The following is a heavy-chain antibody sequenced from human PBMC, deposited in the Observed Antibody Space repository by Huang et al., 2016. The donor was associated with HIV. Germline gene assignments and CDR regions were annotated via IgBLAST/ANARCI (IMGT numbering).Heavy chain of an antibody. D-gene: IGHD1-7*01. CDR2: IKQDESGK. Sequence: VASGGRLVQPGGSLRVSCVGSTFRFGAYWMSWVRQSPGKGLEWVANIKQDESGKYYVDSVKGRFNISRDNAKKVLFLEMNNVRVEDTATYYCATKTAAMDIWGQGTTVTVS. CDR1: TFRFGAYW. J-gene: IGHJ6*02. CDR3: ATKTAAMDI. V-gene: IGHV3-7*01.